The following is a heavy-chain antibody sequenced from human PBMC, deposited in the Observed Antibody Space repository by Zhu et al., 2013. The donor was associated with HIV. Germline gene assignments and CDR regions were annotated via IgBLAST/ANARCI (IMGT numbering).Heavy chain of an antibody. CDR2: IIPLFGTA. CDR3: ARAPRDCSGGSCYLYFDY. Sequence: QVQLVQSGAEVKKPGSSVKVSCKVSGGTFSSYTIDWLRQAPGQGLEWMGGIIPLFGTANYAQKFQGRVTITADESTSTAYMELSSLRSEDTAVYYCARAPRDCSGGSCYLYFDYWGQGTLVTVSS. CDR1: GGTFSSYT. J-gene: IGHJ4*02. D-gene: IGHD2-15*01. V-gene: IGHV1-69*01.